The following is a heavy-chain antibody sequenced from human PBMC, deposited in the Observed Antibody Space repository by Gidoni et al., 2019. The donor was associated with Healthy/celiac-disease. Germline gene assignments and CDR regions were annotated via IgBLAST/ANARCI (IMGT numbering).Heavy chain of an antibody. CDR2: IIPIFGTA. V-gene: IGHV1-69*01. D-gene: IGHD3-22*01. Sequence: QVQLVQSGAEGKKPGSSVKASCKASAGTFSSYAISWVRQAPGQGLEWMGGIIPIFGTANYAQKFQGRVTITADESTSTAYMELSSLRSEDTAVYYCARAFYDDSSGYYYGGYWGQGTLVTVSS. J-gene: IGHJ4*02. CDR3: ARAFYDDSSGYYYGGY. CDR1: AGTFSSYA.